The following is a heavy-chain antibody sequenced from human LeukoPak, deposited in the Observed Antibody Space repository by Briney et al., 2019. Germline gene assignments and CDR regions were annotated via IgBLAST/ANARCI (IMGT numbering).Heavy chain of an antibody. CDR2: INPNSSGT. CDR1: GYTFTGYY. J-gene: IGHJ6*03. CDR3: ARVKLDIVVVPAAIHYYYYYMDV. Sequence: EASVKVSCKASGYTFTGYYMHWVRQAPGQGLEWMGWINPNSSGTNYAQKFQGRVTMTRDTSISTAYMELSRLRSDDTAVYYCARVKLDIVVVPAAIHYYYYYMDVWGKGTTVTVSS. D-gene: IGHD2-2*02. V-gene: IGHV1-2*02.